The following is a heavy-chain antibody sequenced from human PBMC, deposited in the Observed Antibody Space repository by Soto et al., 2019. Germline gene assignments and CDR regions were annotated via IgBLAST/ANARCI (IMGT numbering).Heavy chain of an antibody. CDR2: IYYSGST. CDR1: GGSISSGGYY. J-gene: IGHJ4*02. D-gene: IGHD3-22*01. V-gene: IGHV4-31*03. Sequence: SETLSLTCTVSGGSISSGGYYWSWIRQHPGKGLEWIGYIYYSGSTYYNPSLKSRVTISVDTSKNQFSLKLSSVTAADTAVYYCARSFIFRDSSGYYPGLFDYWGQGTLVTVSS. CDR3: ARSFIFRDSSGYYPGLFDY.